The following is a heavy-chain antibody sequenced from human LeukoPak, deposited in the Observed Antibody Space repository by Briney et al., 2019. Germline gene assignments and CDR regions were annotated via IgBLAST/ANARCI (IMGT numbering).Heavy chain of an antibody. CDR3: AREPYSSSWNNWFDP. V-gene: IGHV4-59*01. Sequence: SETLSLTCTVSGGSISSYYWSWIRQPPGKGLEWIGYIYYSGSTNYNTSLQSRVTISVDTSKNQFPLKLSSVTAADTAVYYCAREPYSSSWNNWFDPWGQGTLVTVSS. D-gene: IGHD6-13*01. CDR1: GGSISSYY. CDR2: IYYSGST. J-gene: IGHJ5*02.